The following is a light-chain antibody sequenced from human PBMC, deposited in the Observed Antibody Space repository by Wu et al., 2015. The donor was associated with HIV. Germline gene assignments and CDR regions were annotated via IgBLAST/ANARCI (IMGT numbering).Light chain of an antibody. CDR3: QQRSNWPIT. CDR2: DAS. J-gene: IGKJ5*01. V-gene: IGKV3-11*01. Sequence: EIVLTQSPATLSLSPGERATLSCRASQSVSSYLAWYHQKRGQAPRLLIYDASNRATGIPARFSGSGSGTDFTLTISSLEPEDFAVYYCQQRSNWPITFGQGTRLDI. CDR1: QSVSSY.